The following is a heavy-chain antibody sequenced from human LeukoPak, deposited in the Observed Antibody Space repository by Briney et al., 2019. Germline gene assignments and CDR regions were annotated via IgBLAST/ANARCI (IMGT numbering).Heavy chain of an antibody. CDR1: GGSISSYY. CDR2: IYYSGTT. V-gene: IGHV4-59*08. CDR3: ARTYSGSYYYFDY. Sequence: PSETLSLTCTVSGGSISSYYWNWIRQPPGKGLEWIGYIYYSGTTNYNPSLKSRVSMSVDTSKNQFSLKLSSVTAADTAVYYCARTYSGSYYYFDYWGQGTLVTVSS. J-gene: IGHJ4*02. D-gene: IGHD1-26*01.